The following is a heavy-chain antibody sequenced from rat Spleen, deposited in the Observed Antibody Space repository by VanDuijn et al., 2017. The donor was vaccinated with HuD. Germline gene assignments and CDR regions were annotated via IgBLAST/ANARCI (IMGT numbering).Heavy chain of an antibody. CDR1: GFTFSSSW. D-gene: IGHD1-4*01. CDR2: INTDGGGT. J-gene: IGHJ2*01. V-gene: IGHV5-58*01. Sequence: EVQVVETGGGLVQPGRSLKLSCVASGFTFSSSWMYWIRQAPGKGLEWVSSINTDGGGTYYPDTVKGRFTISSDNAENTVYLQMNSLRSEDTATYYCARHPTGRVYTDYFDYWGQGVMVTVSS. CDR3: ARHPTGRVYTDYFDY.